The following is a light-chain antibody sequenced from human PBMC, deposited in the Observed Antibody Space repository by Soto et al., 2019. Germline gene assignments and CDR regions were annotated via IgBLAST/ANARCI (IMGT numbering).Light chain of an antibody. J-gene: IGKJ3*01. Sequence: DIVMTQSPDSLAVSLGERATINCKSSQSVLYSSNNKNYLAWYQQKPGQPPKLLIYWASTRESGVPDRFSGSGSGTDFTLTISSLQAEDVAFYYCQQYYDTPFTFGPGTKVDIK. CDR3: QQYYDTPFT. CDR2: WAS. V-gene: IGKV4-1*01. CDR1: QSVLYSSNNKNY.